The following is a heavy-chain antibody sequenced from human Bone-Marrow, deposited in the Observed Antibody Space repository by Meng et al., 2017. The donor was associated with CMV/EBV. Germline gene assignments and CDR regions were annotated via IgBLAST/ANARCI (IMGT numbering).Heavy chain of an antibody. D-gene: IGHD2-2*01. J-gene: IGHJ4*02. CDR3: AKTHCSSTSCKGHYFDY. Sequence: GGSLRLSCAASGFTFDDYAMHWVRQAPGKGLEWVSGISWNSGSIGYADSVKGRFTISRDNAKNSLYLQMNSLRAEDTALYYCAKTHCSSTSCKGHYFDYWGQGTLVTVSS. CDR1: GFTFDDYA. V-gene: IGHV3-9*01. CDR2: ISWNSGSI.